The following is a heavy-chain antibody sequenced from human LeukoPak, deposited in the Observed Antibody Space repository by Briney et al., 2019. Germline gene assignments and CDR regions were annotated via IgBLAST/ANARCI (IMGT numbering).Heavy chain of an antibody. CDR3: ARVLSVNSGYNSSWPLGY. CDR2: VSYDGSNK. D-gene: IGHD6-13*01. V-gene: IGHV3-30*04. CDR1: GFTFSSYA. J-gene: IGHJ4*02. Sequence: PGGSLRLSCAASGFTFSSYAMHWVRQAPGKGLEWVAVVSYDGSNKYYADSVKGRFTISRDNSKNTLYLQMNSLRAEDTAVYYCARVLSVNSGYNSSWPLGYWGQGTLVTVSS.